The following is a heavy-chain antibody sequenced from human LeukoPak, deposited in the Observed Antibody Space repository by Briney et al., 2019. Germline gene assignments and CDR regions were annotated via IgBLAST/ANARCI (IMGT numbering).Heavy chain of an antibody. D-gene: IGHD2-2*01. CDR1: GVTFGTYS. CDR3: ARTQLNSYYYYMDV. J-gene: IGHJ6*03. V-gene: IGHV3-21*01. Sequence: PGGSLRLSCAASGVTFGTYSMNWVRQAPGEGLEWVSSVSSSSSYIYYADSLKGRFTISRDNAKNSLYLQMTSLRAEDTAVYYCARTQLNSYYYYMDVWGKGTTVTVSS. CDR2: VSSSSSYI.